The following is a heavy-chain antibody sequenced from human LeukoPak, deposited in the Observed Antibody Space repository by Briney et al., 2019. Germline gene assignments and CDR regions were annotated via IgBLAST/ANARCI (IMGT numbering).Heavy chain of an antibody. CDR1: GGSFSGYY. Sequence: SETLSLTCAVYGGSFSGYYWSWIRQPPGKGLEWIGEINHSGSTNYNPSLKSRVTISVDTSKNQFSLKLSSVTAADTAVYYCARGEGSYYDSSGYYYWGQGTLVTVSS. V-gene: IGHV4-34*01. D-gene: IGHD3-22*01. CDR2: INHSGST. J-gene: IGHJ4*02. CDR3: ARGEGSYYDSSGYYY.